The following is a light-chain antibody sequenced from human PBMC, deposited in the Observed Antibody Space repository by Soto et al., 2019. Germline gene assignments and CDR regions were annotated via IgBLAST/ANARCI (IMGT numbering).Light chain of an antibody. CDR2: AAS. CDR3: QHYNSYSEA. CDR1: QGISRF. J-gene: IGKJ1*01. Sequence: DIQMTQSPSSVSASVGDRVTITCRASQGISRFLAWYQQKSGKAPKFLIYAASSLQSGVLSRFSGSGSGTDFTLTINSLQPEDFATYYCQHYNSYSEAFGQGTKVDIK. V-gene: IGKV1D-16*01.